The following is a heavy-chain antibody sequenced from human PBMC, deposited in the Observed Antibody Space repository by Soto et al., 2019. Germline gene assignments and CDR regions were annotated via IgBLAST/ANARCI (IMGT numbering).Heavy chain of an antibody. CDR1: GGTFSSYA. CDR2: IIPIFGTA. V-gene: IGHV1-69*12. J-gene: IGHJ6*02. Sequence: QVQLVQSGAEVKKPGSSVKVSCKASGGTFSSYAISWVRQAPGQGLEWMGGIIPIFGTANYAQKFQDRVTITADEYTSTANMERSSLRSEDTAVYYCARHPGGRGYDYGMDVWGQGTTVTVSS. D-gene: IGHD2-15*01. CDR3: ARHPGGRGYDYGMDV.